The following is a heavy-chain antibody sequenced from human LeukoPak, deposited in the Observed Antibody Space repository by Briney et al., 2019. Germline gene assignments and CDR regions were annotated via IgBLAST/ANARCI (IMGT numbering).Heavy chain of an antibody. J-gene: IGHJ4*02. CDR3: ARAPYSSSWYFDY. CDR2: IYHSGST. D-gene: IGHD6-13*01. Sequence: PSETLSLTCTVSGASISSGSHYWSWIRQPPGKGLEWIGYIYHSGSTYYNPSLKSRVTISVDRSKNQFSLKLSSVTAADTAVYYCARAPYSSSWYFDYWGQGTLVTVSS. CDR1: GASISSGSHY. V-gene: IGHV4-30-2*01.